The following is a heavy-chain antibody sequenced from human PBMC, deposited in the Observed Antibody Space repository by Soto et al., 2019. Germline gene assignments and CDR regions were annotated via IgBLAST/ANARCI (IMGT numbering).Heavy chain of an antibody. CDR3: ASERSAQYFDF. Sequence: QVQLVQSGTVVQRRGSSVKVSCQASGGSFSSHGMAWVRQAPGQGLEWMGGIIPTFGTATYAPKFQGRVTITADKSTYTAYMELSSLRSEDTAVYYCASERSAQYFDFWGQGTLITVSS. V-gene: IGHV1-69*06. CDR1: GGSFSSHG. D-gene: IGHD1-26*01. CDR2: IIPTFGTA. J-gene: IGHJ4*02.